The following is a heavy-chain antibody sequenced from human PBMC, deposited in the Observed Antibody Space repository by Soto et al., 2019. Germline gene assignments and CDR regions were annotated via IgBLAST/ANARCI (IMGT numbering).Heavy chain of an antibody. D-gene: IGHD3-9*01. Sequence: EVQLVESGGGLVQPGGSLKLSCAASGFTFSGSAMHWVRQASGKGLEWVGRIRSKANSYATAYAASVKGRFTISRDDSKNTTYLKMNSLKTEDTAVYYCTSRLRYFDRFDYWGQGTLVTVSS. J-gene: IGHJ4*02. CDR2: IRSKANSYAT. CDR1: GFTFSGSA. CDR3: TSRLRYFDRFDY. V-gene: IGHV3-73*01.